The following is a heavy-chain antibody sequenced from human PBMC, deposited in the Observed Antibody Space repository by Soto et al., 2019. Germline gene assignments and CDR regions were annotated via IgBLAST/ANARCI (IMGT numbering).Heavy chain of an antibody. V-gene: IGHV3-23*01. CDR2: ISGSGGST. CDR1: GFTFSSYA. CDR3: AKDSYSSGWPQVGYFDY. D-gene: IGHD6-19*01. Sequence: GGSLRLSCAASGFTFSSYAMSWVRQAPGKGLEWVSAISGSGGSTYYADSVKGRFTISRDNSKNTLYLQMNSLRAEDTVVYYCAKDSYSSGWPQVGYFDYWGQGTLVTVSS. J-gene: IGHJ4*02.